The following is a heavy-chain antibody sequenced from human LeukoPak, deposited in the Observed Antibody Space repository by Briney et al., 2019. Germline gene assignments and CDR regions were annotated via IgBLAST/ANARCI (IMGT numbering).Heavy chain of an antibody. V-gene: IGHV4-59*01. CDR1: GGSISSYY. Sequence: SETLSLTCTVSGGSISSYYWSWIRQPPGKGLEWIGYIYYSGSTNYNPSLKSRVTISVDTSKNQFSLKLSSVPAADTAVYYCARSTRAAADNWFDPWGQGTLVTVSS. CDR3: ARSTRAAADNWFDP. J-gene: IGHJ5*02. D-gene: IGHD6-13*01. CDR2: IYYSGST.